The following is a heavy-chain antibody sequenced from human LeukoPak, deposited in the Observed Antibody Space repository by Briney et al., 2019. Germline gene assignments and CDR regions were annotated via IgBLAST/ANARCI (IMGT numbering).Heavy chain of an antibody. CDR1: GYTLTAYY. V-gene: IGHV1-2*02. CDR3: ARDRTRGDAAFDY. CDR2: INPNSGGT. J-gene: IGHJ4*02. D-gene: IGHD2-21*02. Sequence: ASVKVSCKASGYTLTAYYMHWVRHAPGQGLEWMGWINPNSGGTKYTQKFEGRVTMTRDTSISTAYMELSRLRSDDTAVYYCARDRTRGDAAFDYWGQGTLVTVSS.